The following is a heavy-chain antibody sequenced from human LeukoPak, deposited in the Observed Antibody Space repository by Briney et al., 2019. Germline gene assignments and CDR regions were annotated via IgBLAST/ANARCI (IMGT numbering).Heavy chain of an antibody. Sequence: GGSLRLSCAASEFTFSTYGMHWVRQAPGKGLEWVAAISYDGSNKYYADSVKGRFTISRDNSKNTLYLQMNSLRAEDTAVYYCAKDKIAVAGLSIPNWFDPWGQGTLVTVSS. V-gene: IGHV3-30*18. CDR1: EFTFSTYG. D-gene: IGHD6-19*01. CDR2: ISYDGSNK. CDR3: AKDKIAVAGLSIPNWFDP. J-gene: IGHJ5*02.